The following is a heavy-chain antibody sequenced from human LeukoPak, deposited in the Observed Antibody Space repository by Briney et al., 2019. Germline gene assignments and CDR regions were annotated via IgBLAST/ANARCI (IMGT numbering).Heavy chain of an antibody. Sequence: GGSLRLSRAASGFTVSSNYMSWVRQAPGKGLEWVSVIYSGGSTYYADSVKGRFTISRDNSKNTLYLQMNSLRAEDTAVYYCAREVGYCSSTSCPPVTYYYYGMDVWGQGTTVTVSS. D-gene: IGHD2-2*01. J-gene: IGHJ6*02. CDR2: IYSGGST. CDR3: AREVGYCSSTSCPPVTYYYYGMDV. CDR1: GFTVSSNY. V-gene: IGHV3-53*01.